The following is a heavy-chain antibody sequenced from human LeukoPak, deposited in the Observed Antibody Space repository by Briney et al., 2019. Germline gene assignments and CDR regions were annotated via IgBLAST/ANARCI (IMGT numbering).Heavy chain of an antibody. Sequence: GGSLRLSCAASGFIFSSYSMMWVRQAPGMGLEWVSSISSTSTYIYYADSVKGRFTISRDNTKNSVYLQMNSLRAEDTAVYYCARGNFVSTVTDDKGYFDLWGRGTLVTVSS. V-gene: IGHV3-21*01. CDR1: GFIFSSYS. D-gene: IGHD4-17*01. J-gene: IGHJ2*01. CDR2: ISSTSTYI. CDR3: ARGNFVSTVTDDKGYFDL.